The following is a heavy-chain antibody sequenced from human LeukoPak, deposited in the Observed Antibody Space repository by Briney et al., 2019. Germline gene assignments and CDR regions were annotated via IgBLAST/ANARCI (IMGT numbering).Heavy chain of an antibody. CDR2: IKSKTDGGTT. Sequence: GGSLRLSCAASGFTFSSYAMSWVRQAPGKGLEWVGRIKSKTDGGTTDYAAPVKGRFTISRDDSKNTLYLQMNSLKTEDTAVYYCTTDREDNFDYWGQGTLVTVSS. V-gene: IGHV3-15*01. CDR1: GFTFSSYA. CDR3: TTDREDNFDY. D-gene: IGHD5-24*01. J-gene: IGHJ4*02.